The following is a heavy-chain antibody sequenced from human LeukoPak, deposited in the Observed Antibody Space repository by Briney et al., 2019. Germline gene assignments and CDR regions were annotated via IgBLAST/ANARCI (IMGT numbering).Heavy chain of an antibody. CDR2: IRSKAYGGTT. J-gene: IGHJ4*02. V-gene: IGHV3-49*03. Sequence: PGRSLRLSCTASGFTFGDYAMSWFRQAPGKGLEWVGFIRSKAYGGTTEYAASVKGRFTISRDDSKSIAYLQMNSPKTEDTAVYYCTRDGDSSGLYFDYWGQGTLVTVSS. CDR3: TRDGDSSGLYFDY. D-gene: IGHD6-19*01. CDR1: GFTFGDYA.